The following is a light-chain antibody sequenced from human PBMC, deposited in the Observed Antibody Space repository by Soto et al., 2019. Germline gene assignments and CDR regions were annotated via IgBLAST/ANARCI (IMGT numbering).Light chain of an antibody. CDR2: KAS. J-gene: IGKJ1*01. V-gene: IGKV1-5*03. CDR1: QSISSW. CDR3: QQYNSYSWT. Sequence: DIQMTQSPSTLSASVGDRVTITCRASQSISSWSAWNQQKPGKAPKLLIYKASSLESGVPSRFSGSGSGTEFTLTISSLQPDDFATYYCQQYNSYSWTFGQGTKVEIK.